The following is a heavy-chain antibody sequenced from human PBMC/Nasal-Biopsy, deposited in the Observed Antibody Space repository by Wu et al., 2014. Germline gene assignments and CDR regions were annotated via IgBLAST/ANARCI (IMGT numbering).Heavy chain of an antibody. Sequence: LRLSCAASGFTFSNYWMSWVRQAPGKGLEWVANIKQGGREKHYVDSVKGRFTISRDDAKNSLYLQMNSLRAEDTAVYYCARDEWELLQPYYFDYWGQGTLVTVSS. V-gene: IGHV3-7*01. CDR1: GFTFSNYW. J-gene: IGHJ4*02. CDR2: IKQGGREK. D-gene: IGHD1-26*01. CDR3: ARDEWELLQPYYFDY.